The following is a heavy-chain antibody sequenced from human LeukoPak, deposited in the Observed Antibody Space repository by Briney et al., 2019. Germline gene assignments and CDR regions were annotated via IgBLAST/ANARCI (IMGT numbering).Heavy chain of an antibody. V-gene: IGHV4-28*01. CDR2: IYYSGST. CDR3: ARTYYYDSSGYYFPGAFDL. Sequence: PSETLSLTCAVSGYSISSSNWWGWIRQPPGKGLEWIEYIYYSGSTYYNPSLKSRVTMSVDTSKNQFSLKLSSVTAVDTAVYYCARTYYYDSSGYYFPGAFDLWGQGTMVTVSS. D-gene: IGHD3-22*01. CDR1: GYSISSSNW. J-gene: IGHJ3*01.